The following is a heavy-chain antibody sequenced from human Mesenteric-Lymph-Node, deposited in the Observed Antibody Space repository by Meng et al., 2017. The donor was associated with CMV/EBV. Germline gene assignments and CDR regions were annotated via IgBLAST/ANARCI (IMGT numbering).Heavy chain of an antibody. J-gene: IGHJ1*01. D-gene: IGHD2-2*02. Sequence: GESLKISCAASGFTVSSYYMSWVRQAPGKGLEWVSAISGSGGSTYYADSVKGRFTISRDNSKNTLYLQMNSLRAEDTAVYYCAKKYQLLYQYFQHWGQGALVTVSS. CDR3: AKKYQLLYQYFQH. CDR2: ISGSGGST. CDR1: GFTVSSYY. V-gene: IGHV3-23*01.